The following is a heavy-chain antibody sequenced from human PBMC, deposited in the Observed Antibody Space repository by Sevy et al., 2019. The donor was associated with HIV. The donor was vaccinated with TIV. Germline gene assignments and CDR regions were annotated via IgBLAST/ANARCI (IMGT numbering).Heavy chain of an antibody. Sequence: QSQTLSLTCAISGDSVSSNSAAWNWIRQSPSSGLEWLGRTFYRSKWYNDYAVSVKSRITIKPDTSKNQVSLQLNSVTPEDTAIYYCARDGLTYGGMDVWGQGTTVTVSS. CDR3: ARDGLTYGGMDV. CDR2: TFYRSKWYN. D-gene: IGHD1-20*01. J-gene: IGHJ6*02. CDR1: GDSVSSNSAA. V-gene: IGHV6-1*01.